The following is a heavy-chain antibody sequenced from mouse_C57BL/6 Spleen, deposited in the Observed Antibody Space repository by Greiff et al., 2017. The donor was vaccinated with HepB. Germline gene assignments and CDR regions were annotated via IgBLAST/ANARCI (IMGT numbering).Heavy chain of an antibody. D-gene: IGHD1-1*01. CDR3: ARNYYGSREYFDY. J-gene: IGHJ2*01. Sequence: VQLQQPGAELVKPGASVKMSCKASGYTFTSYWITWVKQRPGQGLEWIGDIYPGSGSTNYNEKFKSKATLTVDTSSSTAYMQLSSLTSEDSAVYYCARNYYGSREYFDYWGQGTTLTVSS. CDR2: IYPGSGST. CDR1: GYTFTSYW. V-gene: IGHV1-55*01.